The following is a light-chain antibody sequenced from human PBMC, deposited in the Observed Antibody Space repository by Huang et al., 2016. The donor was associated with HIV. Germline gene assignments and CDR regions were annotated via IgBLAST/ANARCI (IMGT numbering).Light chain of an antibody. CDR1: QAVLKNSNKKNY. CDR2: WAS. CDR3: QQYYSPPYT. J-gene: IGKJ2*01. Sequence: DIEMTQSPDSLTVSLGARAIINCKSSQAVLKNSNKKNYLAWYQQRPGQPPKVRRYWASSRESGVPDRFSGSGSGTDFNLTISSLQPEDLAVYYCQQYYSPPYTFGQGTRLEI. V-gene: IGKV4-1*01.